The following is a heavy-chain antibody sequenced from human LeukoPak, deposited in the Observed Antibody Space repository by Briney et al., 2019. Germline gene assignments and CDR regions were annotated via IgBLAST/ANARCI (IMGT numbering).Heavy chain of an antibody. J-gene: IGHJ4*02. CDR1: SGSISSGVYY. CDR2: IYYSGST. CDR3: ARQWLVSPLFDY. V-gene: IGHV4-31*03. D-gene: IGHD6-19*01. Sequence: SETLSLTCPVSSGSISSGVYYWSWIRQHPGKGLEWIGYIYYSGSTYYNPSLKSRVTISVDTSKNQFSLKLSSATAADTAVYYCARQWLVSPLFDYWGQGTLVTVSS.